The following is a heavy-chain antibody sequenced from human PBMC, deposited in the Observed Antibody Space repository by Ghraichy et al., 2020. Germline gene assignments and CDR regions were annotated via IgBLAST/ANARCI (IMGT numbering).Heavy chain of an antibody. CDR2: ISYSGGDI. CDR3: ARIMVRGLIHS. D-gene: IGHD3-10*01. J-gene: IGHJ4*02. Sequence: GSLNISCAASGFNFNSYAMSWVRQAPDKGLEWISYISYSGGDIHYADSVRGRFTIFRDNAKNSLYLQMNSLRDEDTAVYYCARIMVRGLIHSWGQGTLVTVSS. V-gene: IGHV3-48*02. CDR1: GFNFNSYA.